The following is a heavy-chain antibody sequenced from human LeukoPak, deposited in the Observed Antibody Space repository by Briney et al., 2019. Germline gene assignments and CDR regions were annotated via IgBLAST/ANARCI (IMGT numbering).Heavy chain of an antibody. CDR1: GFTFSSYW. D-gene: IGHD3-16*02. J-gene: IGHJ3*02. Sequence: PGRSLRLSCAASGFTFSSYWMSWVRQAPGKGLEWVVNIKQDGSEKYYVDSVKGRFTISRDNAKNSLYLQMNSLRAEDTAVYYCARVSTYYDYVWGSYRRPSNAFDIWGQGTMVTVSS. V-gene: IGHV3-7*01. CDR3: ARVSTYYDYVWGSYRRPSNAFDI. CDR2: IKQDGSEK.